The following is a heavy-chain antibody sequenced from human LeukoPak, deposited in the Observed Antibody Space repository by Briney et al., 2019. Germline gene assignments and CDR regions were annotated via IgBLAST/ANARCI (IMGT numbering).Heavy chain of an antibody. CDR3: ARNSATGLAY. CDR2: INHSGST. V-gene: IGHV4-34*01. J-gene: IGHJ4*02. D-gene: IGHD1-1*01. CDR1: GGSFSGYY. Sequence: SDTLSLTCAVYGGSFSGYYWSWIRQPPGKGLEWMGEINHSGSTNYNPSLKSRVTMSVDTSKNQFSLKLTSVTAADTAVYYCARNSATGLAYWGQGSLVTVSS.